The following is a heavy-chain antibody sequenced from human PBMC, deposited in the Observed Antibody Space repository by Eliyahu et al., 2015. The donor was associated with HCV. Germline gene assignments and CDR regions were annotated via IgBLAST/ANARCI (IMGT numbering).Heavy chain of an antibody. J-gene: IGHJ5*02. V-gene: IGHV3-66*02. CDR1: GFTVSSNS. CDR2: IYSGGST. Sequence: DVHLVESGGGLVQPGGSLXLSXSASGFTVSSNSMTWVRQAPGKGLEWVSIIYSGGSTYYADSLKGRFTISRDDSKNTLYLQMNTLRPEDTAVYYCAREPSSWIRWFDPWGQGTLVTVSS. CDR3: AREPSSWIRWFDP. D-gene: IGHD1-1*01.